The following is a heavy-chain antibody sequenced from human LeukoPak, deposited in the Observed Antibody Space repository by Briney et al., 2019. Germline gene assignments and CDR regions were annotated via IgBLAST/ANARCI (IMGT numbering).Heavy chain of an antibody. CDR3: AREGFQAAAGNGNNWFDP. J-gene: IGHJ5*02. CDR2: IIPNSGGT. CDR1: GDTFNGSH. Sequence: ASVKVSCKASGDTFNGSHMYWVRQAPGQGLEWMGWIIPNSGGTNYAQKFQGRVTMTRDTSISTAYMELSRLRSDDTAVYYCAREGFQAAAGNGNNWFDPWGQGTLVTVSS. V-gene: IGHV1-2*02. D-gene: IGHD6-13*01.